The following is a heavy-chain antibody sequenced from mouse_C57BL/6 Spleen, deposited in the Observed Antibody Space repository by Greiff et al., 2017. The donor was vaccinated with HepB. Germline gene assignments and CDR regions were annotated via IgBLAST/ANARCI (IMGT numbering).Heavy chain of an antibody. Sequence: QVQLQQPGAELVKPGASVKLSCKASGYTFTSYWMQWVKQRPGQGLEWIGEIDPSDSYTNYNQKFKGKATLTVDTSSSTADMQLSSLTSEDSAVYYCARWTTVDYWGQGTTLTVSS. D-gene: IGHD1-1*01. J-gene: IGHJ2*01. CDR2: IDPSDSYT. CDR3: ARWTTVDY. V-gene: IGHV1-50*01. CDR1: GYTFTSYW.